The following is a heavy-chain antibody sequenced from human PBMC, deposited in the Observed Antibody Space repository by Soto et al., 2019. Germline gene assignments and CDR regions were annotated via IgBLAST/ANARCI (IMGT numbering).Heavy chain of an antibody. J-gene: IGHJ4*02. CDR3: AKDRRGVTTVTPFDY. CDR2: ISGSGGST. CDR1: GFTFSSYW. Sequence: GGSLRLSCAASGFTFSSYWMHWVRQAPGKGLEWVSAISGSGGSTYYADSVKGRFTISRDNSKNTLYLQMNSLRAEDTAVYYCAKDRRGVTTVTPFDYWGQGTLVTVS. D-gene: IGHD4-17*01. V-gene: IGHV3-23*01.